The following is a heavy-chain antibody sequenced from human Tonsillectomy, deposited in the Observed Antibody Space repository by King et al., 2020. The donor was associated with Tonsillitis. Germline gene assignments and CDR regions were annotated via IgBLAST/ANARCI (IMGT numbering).Heavy chain of an antibody. Sequence: VQLQQWGAGLLKPSETLSLTCAVYGGSFSGFNWSWVRQPPGKGLEWIGEINHSGSTNYNSSLKSRVTISVDTSKNQFSLKLSSVTAADTAVYYCARSRGDYDDNSWFDPWGQGTLVTVSS. CDR1: GGSFSGFN. V-gene: IGHV4-34*01. J-gene: IGHJ5*02. D-gene: IGHD4-17*01. CDR3: ARSRGDYDDNSWFDP. CDR2: INHSGST.